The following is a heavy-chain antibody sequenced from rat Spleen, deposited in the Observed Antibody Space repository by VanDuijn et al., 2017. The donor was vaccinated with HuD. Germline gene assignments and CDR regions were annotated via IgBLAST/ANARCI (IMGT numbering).Heavy chain of an antibody. J-gene: IGHJ2*01. D-gene: IGHD2-3*01. CDR3: ARQDMGYLYYFDY. CDR2: ISYDGSIT. V-gene: IGHV5-29*01. CDR1: GFNFNDHW. Sequence: EVKLVESGGGLVQPGRSLKLSCAASGFNFNDHWMGWVRQAPGKGLEWVATISYDGSITYYRDSVKGRFTISRDNAKNIQYLQVDSLRSEDTATYYCARQDMGYLYYFDYWGQGVMVTVSS.